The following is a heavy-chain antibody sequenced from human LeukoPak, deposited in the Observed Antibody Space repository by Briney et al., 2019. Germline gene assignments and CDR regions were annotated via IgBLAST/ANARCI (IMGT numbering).Heavy chain of an antibody. Sequence: SVKVSCKASGGTFSSYAIGWVRQAPGQGLEWMGRIIPILGIANYAQKFQGRVTITADKSTSTAYMELSSLRSEDTAVYYCARDHMIVVPTWFDPWGQGTLVTVSS. D-gene: IGHD3-22*01. J-gene: IGHJ5*02. CDR2: IIPILGIA. CDR1: GGTFSSYA. V-gene: IGHV1-69*04. CDR3: ARDHMIVVPTWFDP.